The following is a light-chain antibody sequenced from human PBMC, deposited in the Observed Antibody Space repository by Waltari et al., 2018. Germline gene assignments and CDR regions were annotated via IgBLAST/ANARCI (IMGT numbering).Light chain of an antibody. CDR2: NNS. J-gene: IGLJ3*02. CDR1: SSNIGSHT. V-gene: IGLV1-44*01. Sequence: QSVLTQPPSASGTPGQRVTISCSGSSSNIGSHTVNWYQHLPGTAPKLLIYNNSQRPSGVPDRFSGSKSGTSASLAISGLQSEDEAYYYCAAWDDSLNGLNWVFGGGTKVTVL. CDR3: AAWDDSLNGLNWV.